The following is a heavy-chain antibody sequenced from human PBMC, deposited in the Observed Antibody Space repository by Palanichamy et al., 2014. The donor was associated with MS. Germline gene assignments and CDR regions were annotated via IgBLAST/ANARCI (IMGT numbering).Heavy chain of an antibody. D-gene: IGHD2-2*01. J-gene: IGHJ6*02. CDR3: ARDLGSSTRDV. Sequence: QVQLVQSGGEVKTPGASVKVSCKASGYTFTNYGISWVRQAPGQGLEWMGWISAYNGDTYYEQKLQGRVTMTTDTSTSTAYMEPRSLRSDDTAVYYYARDLGSSTRDVWGQGTTVTVSS. CDR1: GYTFTNYG. V-gene: IGHV1-18*01. CDR2: ISAYNGDT.